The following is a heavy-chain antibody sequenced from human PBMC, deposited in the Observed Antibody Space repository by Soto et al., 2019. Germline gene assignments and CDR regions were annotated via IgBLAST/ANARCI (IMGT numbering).Heavy chain of an antibody. Sequence: GGSLRLSCAASGFSFSSYAMTWVRQAPGKGLEWVSTISGNGGYTYFADSVKGRFTISRDNSKDTLYLQMDSLSADDTALYYCAKDPFGDLSYYSDFWGQGSLVTVSS. CDR3: AKDPFGDLSYYSDF. J-gene: IGHJ4*02. D-gene: IGHD3-10*01. CDR2: ISGNGGYT. CDR1: GFSFSSYA. V-gene: IGHV3-23*01.